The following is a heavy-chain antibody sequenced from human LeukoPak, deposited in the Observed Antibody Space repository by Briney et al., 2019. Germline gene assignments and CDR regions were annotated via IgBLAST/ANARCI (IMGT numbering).Heavy chain of an antibody. CDR2: ISYDGSNK. CDR3: ARDQGAYCGGDCYSGSFDY. CDR1: GFTFSSYA. J-gene: IGHJ4*02. V-gene: IGHV3-30-3*01. D-gene: IGHD2-21*02. Sequence: GGSLRLSCAASGFTFSSYAMHWVHQAPGKGLEWVAVISYDGSNKYYADSVKGRFTISRDNSKNTLYLQMNSLRAEDTAVYYCARDQGAYCGGDCYSGSFDYWGQGTLVTVSS.